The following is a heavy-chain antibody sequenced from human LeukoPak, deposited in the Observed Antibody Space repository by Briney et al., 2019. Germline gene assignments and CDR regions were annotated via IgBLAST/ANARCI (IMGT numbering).Heavy chain of an antibody. Sequence: ASVNVSCKASGYTFTSYYMDWVRQAPGQGLEWVGIINPSGGGTSYAQKFQGRVTMTRDTSTSTIYMELSSLRSEDTVVYYCARDLGIAKSPDAFDIWRQGTMVSVSS. J-gene: IGHJ3*02. CDR1: GYTFTSYY. V-gene: IGHV1-46*01. CDR2: INPSGGGT. D-gene: IGHD6-13*01. CDR3: ARDLGIAKSPDAFDI.